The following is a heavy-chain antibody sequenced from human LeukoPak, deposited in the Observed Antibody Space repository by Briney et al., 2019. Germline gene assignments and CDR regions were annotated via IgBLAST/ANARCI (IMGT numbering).Heavy chain of an antibody. D-gene: IGHD3-22*01. J-gene: IGHJ5*02. Sequence: SETLSLTCAVSGGSISRSGYSWSWIRQPPGKGLEWIGYIYYTGSTYYNPSLKSRPTISLDTSKNQFSLKLSSVTAADTAVYYCARGGDSSGYEGRFDPWGQGTLVTVSS. CDR1: GGSISRSGYS. V-gene: IGHV4-30-4*07. CDR2: IYYTGST. CDR3: ARGGDSSGYEGRFDP.